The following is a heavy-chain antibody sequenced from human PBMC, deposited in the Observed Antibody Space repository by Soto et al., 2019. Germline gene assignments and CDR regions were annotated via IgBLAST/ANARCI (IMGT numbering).Heavy chain of an antibody. J-gene: IGHJ5*01. D-gene: IGHD6-19*01. CDR3: SRPLHLVVADTTPWFAA. CDR1: GGSITTSSYS. Sequence: QLQLQASGPGLVKPAETLSLTCTVSGGSITTSSYSWGWIRRPPGKGLEWLGSIYYSGNTYYTPSLTTLVTLSMATSKSRSSLPLSSVTAPATALHYCSRPLHLVVADTTPWFAAWRPRILVTVSS. V-gene: IGHV4-39*01. CDR2: IYYSGNT.